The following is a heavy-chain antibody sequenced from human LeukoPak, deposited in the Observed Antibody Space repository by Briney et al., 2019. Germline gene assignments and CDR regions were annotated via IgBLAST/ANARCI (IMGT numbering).Heavy chain of an antibody. CDR3: ARAPTWFDT. V-gene: IGHV4-59*01. Sequence: SETLSLTCTVSGGSISSYYWSWIRQPPGKGLEWIGYIYYSGSTNYNPSLKSRVTISVDTSKNQFSLKLSSVTAADSAIYYCARAPTWFDTWGQGALVTVSS. CDR1: GGSISSYY. J-gene: IGHJ5*02. CDR2: IYYSGST.